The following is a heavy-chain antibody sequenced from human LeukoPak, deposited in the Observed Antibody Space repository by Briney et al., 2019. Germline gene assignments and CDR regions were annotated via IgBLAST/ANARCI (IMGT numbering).Heavy chain of an antibody. Sequence: PSETLSLTCTVSGGSISSYYWSWIRQPPGKGLEWIGYIYYSGSTNYNPSLKSRVTISVDTSKNQFSLKLSSVTAADTAVYYCARPRSSSPMDVWGQGTTVTVSS. D-gene: IGHD6-13*01. CDR2: IYYSGST. CDR1: GGSISSYY. J-gene: IGHJ6*02. V-gene: IGHV4-59*08. CDR3: ARPRSSSPMDV.